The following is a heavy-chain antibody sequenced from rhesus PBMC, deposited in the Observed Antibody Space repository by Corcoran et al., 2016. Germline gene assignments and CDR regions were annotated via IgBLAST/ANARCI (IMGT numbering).Heavy chain of an antibody. CDR2: VDPEDGEA. CDR3: ARGYCIGSDCYAYFDY. J-gene: IGHJ4*01. Sequence: EVQLVQSGAEVKKPGASVKISCKASGYTFTDYYVHWVRQAPGKGLEWMGRVDPEDGEALHAQKFQDRVTITADTSTDTAYMELSSLRSEDTAVYYCARGYCIGSDCYAYFDYWGQGVLVTVSS. V-gene: IGHV1-111*02. D-gene: IGHD2-21*01. CDR1: GYTFTDYY.